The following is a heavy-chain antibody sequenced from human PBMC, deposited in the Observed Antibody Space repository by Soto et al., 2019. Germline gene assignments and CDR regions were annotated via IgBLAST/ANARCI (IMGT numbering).Heavy chain of an antibody. V-gene: IGHV3-23*01. CDR3: AKDSYSGYNSGPLDS. D-gene: IGHD5-12*01. Sequence: GGSLRLSCAASGFTFSSYAMSWVRQAPGKGLEWVSAISGSGGSTYYADSVKGRFTISRDNSKNTLYLQMNSLRAEDTAVYYWAKDSYSGYNSGPLDSGGEGTLVTAPS. J-gene: IGHJ4*02. CDR2: ISGSGGST. CDR1: GFTFSSYA.